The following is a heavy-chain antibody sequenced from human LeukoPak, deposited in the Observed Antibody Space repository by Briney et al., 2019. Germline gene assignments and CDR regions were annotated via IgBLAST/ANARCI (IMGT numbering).Heavy chain of an antibody. CDR2: IYYSGST. CDR3: ARDGGYCSSTSCSRWGYYGMDV. V-gene: IGHV4-59*01. D-gene: IGHD2-2*01. CDR1: GGSISSYY. Sequence: SETLSLTCTVSGGSISSYYWSWIRQPPGKGLEWIGYIYYSGSTNYNPSLKSRVTISVDTSKNQFSLKLSSVTAADTAVYYCARDGGYCSSTSCSRWGYYGMDVWGQGTTVTVSS. J-gene: IGHJ6*02.